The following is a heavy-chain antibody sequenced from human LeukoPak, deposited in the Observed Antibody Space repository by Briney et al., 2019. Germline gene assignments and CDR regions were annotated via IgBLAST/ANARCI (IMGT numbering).Heavy chain of an antibody. Sequence: GESLKISCKGSGYRFTTSWIGWVRQMPGKDLEWMGIICPGDSDTRYSTSFQGQVTISADKSISTAYLQWSSLKASDTAMYYCARYYCSGGVCPTYFDHWGQGTLVTVSS. J-gene: IGHJ4*02. D-gene: IGHD2-8*02. CDR3: ARYYCSGGVCPTYFDH. CDR2: ICPGDSDT. V-gene: IGHV5-51*01. CDR1: GYRFTTSW.